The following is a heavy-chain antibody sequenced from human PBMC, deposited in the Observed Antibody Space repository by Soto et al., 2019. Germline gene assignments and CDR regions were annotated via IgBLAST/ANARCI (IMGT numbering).Heavy chain of an antibody. CDR1: GFSFANYV. Sequence: EVQLLESGGGLVQPGGSLRLFCAASGFSFANYVVTWVHQAPGGGPEWVSTLTRDGPAYFADAVKGRFTISRDNSQNMVYLQMNSLRVDDTAVYYCARTDRYDSPSTGWANRFDFWGQGTLVTVSS. D-gene: IGHD2-8*02. J-gene: IGHJ4*02. CDR3: ARTDRYDSPSTGWANRFDF. V-gene: IGHV3-23*01. CDR2: LTRDGPA.